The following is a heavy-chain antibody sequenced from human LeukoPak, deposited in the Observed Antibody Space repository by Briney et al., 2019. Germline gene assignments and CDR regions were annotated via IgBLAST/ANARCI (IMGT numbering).Heavy chain of an antibody. CDR3: AKAVESGGLFDY. J-gene: IGHJ4*02. V-gene: IGHV3-23*01. CDR2: ISNSGSTT. Sequence: GGSLRLSCVVSGITFNVYGMTWVRQAPGKGLEWVSSISNSGSTTYYADSVKGRFTISGDNSKNTVYLQMNSLRAEDTAVYYCAKAVESGGLFDYWGQGTLVTVSS. CDR1: GITFNVYG. D-gene: IGHD4-23*01.